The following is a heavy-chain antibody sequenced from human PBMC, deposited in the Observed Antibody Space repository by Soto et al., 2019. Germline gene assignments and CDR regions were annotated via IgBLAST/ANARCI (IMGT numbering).Heavy chain of an antibody. J-gene: IGHJ4*02. D-gene: IGHD3-10*01. CDR1: GYTFASFG. CDR3: ARDKMIDDFGLGILDY. CDR2: ISGYNGKT. Sequence: QVQLVQSGPEVKKPGASVKVSCKASGYTFASFGVSWVRQSPGQGPEWMGWISGYNGKTKYAQKVQGRVTMTKDTSTNTAYMELRSLRSDDAAVYYCARDKMIDDFGLGILDYWGQGTVVTVSS. V-gene: IGHV1-18*04.